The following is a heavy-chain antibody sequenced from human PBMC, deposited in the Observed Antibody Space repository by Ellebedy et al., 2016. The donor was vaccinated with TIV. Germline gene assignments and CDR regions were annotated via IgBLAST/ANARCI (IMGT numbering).Heavy chain of an antibody. J-gene: IGHJ4*02. CDR2: IGTAGDT. D-gene: IGHD3-10*01. Sequence: GESLKISCEASGFSFFDYDMHWVRPTAGKSLEWVSGIGTAGDTYYLGSVKGRFTISRDDAKNSLSLQMTHLREGDTDVYSCVRGNGSGSLRGDYWGQGSLIIVSS. CDR3: VRGNGSGSLRGDY. V-gene: IGHV3-13*01. CDR1: GFSFFDYD.